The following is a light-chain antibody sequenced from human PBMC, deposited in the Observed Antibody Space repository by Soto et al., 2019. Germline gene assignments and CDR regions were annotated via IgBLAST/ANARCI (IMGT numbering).Light chain of an antibody. CDR1: SSDNGGYDY. V-gene: IGLV2-14*01. CDR2: GVS. Sequence: QSALTQPASVSGSLGRSITISCTGTSSDNGGYDYVSWYQHHPGKAPKLLIYGVSYRPSGVSNRFSGSKSGNTASLTISGLQAEDEAAYYCSSYRSSTTYILFGGGTKLTVL. CDR3: SSYRSSTTYIL. J-gene: IGLJ2*01.